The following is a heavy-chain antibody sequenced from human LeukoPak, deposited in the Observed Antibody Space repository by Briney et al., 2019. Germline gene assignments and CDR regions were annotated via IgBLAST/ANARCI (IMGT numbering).Heavy chain of an antibody. D-gene: IGHD3-3*01. CDR2: IYRSGST. CDR1: GGSISSGSYY. V-gene: IGHV4-61*09. J-gene: IGHJ4*02. Sequence: SETLSLTCTVSGGSISSGSYYWSWIRQPAGKRLEWIGHIYRSGSTNYNPSLKSRVTISVDTSKIQFSLNLTSVTAADTAIYYCARGLASGYPPIPFDYWGQGTQVTVSS. CDR3: ARGLASGYPPIPFDY.